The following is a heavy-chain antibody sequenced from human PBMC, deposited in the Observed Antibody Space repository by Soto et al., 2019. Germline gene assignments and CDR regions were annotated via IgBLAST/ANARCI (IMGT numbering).Heavy chain of an antibody. D-gene: IGHD1-20*01. CDR3: ARESEITGTLNPLYDMDV. J-gene: IGHJ6*02. CDR2: IWYDGSNK. Sequence: GGSLRLSCAASGFTFSSYGMHWVRQAPGKGLEWVAVIWYDGSNKYYADSVKGRFTISRDNSKNTLYLQMNSLRAEDTAVYYCARESEITGTLNPLYDMDVWGQGTTVTVS. CDR1: GFTFSSYG. V-gene: IGHV3-33*01.